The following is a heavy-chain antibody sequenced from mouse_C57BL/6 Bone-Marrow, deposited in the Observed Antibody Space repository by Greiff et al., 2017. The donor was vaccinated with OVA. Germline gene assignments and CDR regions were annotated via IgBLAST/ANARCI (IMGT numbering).Heavy chain of an antibody. J-gene: IGHJ1*03. CDR3: TGYDYDGWYFDV. CDR1: GFNIKDDY. CDR2: IDPENGDT. D-gene: IGHD2-4*01. V-gene: IGHV14-4*01. Sequence: EVQLQQSGAELVRPGASVKLSCTASGFNIKDDYMHWVKQRPEQGLEWIGWIDPENGDTAYASKFQGKATITADTSSNTAYLQLSSLTSEDTAVYYCTGYDYDGWYFDVWGTGTTVTVSA.